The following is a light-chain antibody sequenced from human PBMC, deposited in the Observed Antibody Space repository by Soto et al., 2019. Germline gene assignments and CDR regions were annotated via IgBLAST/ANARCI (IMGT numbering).Light chain of an antibody. V-gene: IGLV2-14*01. CDR2: DVS. Sequence: QSALTQPASVSGSPGQSITISCTGTSSDVGGYNYVSWYQQHPGKAPKLMIYDVSNRPSGVSNRFSGSKSGNTASLTISGLQAEDEADYYCSSYTSSSTLAYVFETGTQLTVL. CDR1: SSDVGGYNY. CDR3: SSYTSSSTLAYV. J-gene: IGLJ1*01.